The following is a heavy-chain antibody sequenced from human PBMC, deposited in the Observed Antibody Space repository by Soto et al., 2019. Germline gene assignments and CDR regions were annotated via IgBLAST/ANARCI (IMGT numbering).Heavy chain of an antibody. D-gene: IGHD3-22*01. CDR1: GFTFSSYA. V-gene: IGHV3-30-3*01. CDR2: ISYDGSNK. Sequence: GGSLRLSXAASGFTFSSYAMHWVRQAPGKGLEWVAVISYDGSNKYYADSVKGRFTISRDNSKSTLYLQMNSLRAEDTAVYYCARENYYDSSGYYPHAFDIWGQGTMVTV. J-gene: IGHJ3*02. CDR3: ARENYYDSSGYYPHAFDI.